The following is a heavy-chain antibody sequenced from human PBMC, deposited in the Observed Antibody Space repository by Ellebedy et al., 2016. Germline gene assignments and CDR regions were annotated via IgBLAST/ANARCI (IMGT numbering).Heavy chain of an antibody. V-gene: IGHV3-23*01. CDR2: ITGGHGTT. J-gene: IGHJ3*02. CDR3: ARVSRGRSTRGKPFDI. D-gene: IGHD6-19*01. CDR1: GFTFTSHA. Sequence: GGSLRLXXTAFGFTFTSHAMSWFRQAPGKGLECVSHITGGHGTTYYQDSVKGRFTISRDTSKNVLFLHMNSLRVEDTALYFCARVSRGRSTRGKPFDIWGQGTMVTVSS.